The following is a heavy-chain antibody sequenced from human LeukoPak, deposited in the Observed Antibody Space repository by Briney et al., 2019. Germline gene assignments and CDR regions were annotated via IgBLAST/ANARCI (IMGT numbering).Heavy chain of an antibody. J-gene: IGHJ4*02. CDR3: AKDMMPHYYDSSGYSY. CDR1: GYTFDDYA. D-gene: IGHD3-22*01. V-gene: IGHV3-9*01. CDR2: ISWNSGSI. Sequence: GGSLRLSCAASGYTFDDYAMHWVRQAPGKGLEWVSGISWNSGSIGYADSVKGRFTISRDNAKNSLYLQMNSLRAEDTALYYCAKDMMPHYYDSSGYSYWGQGTLVTVSS.